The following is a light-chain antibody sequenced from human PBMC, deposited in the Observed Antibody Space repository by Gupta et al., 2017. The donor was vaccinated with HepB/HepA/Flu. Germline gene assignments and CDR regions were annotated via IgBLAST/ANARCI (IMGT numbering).Light chain of an antibody. CDR1: SSDVGTYNS. V-gene: IGLV2-14*03. CDR3: SSYTSTITVV. Sequence: QSALTKPASVSGSPGQSITIYRPGTSSDVGTYNSVSWSQQHPGKAPKLMIFDVSNRPSGVSDRFSGSKSGNTASLTISVLQAEDDADYYCSSYTSTITVVFGGGTRLTVL. CDR2: DVS. J-gene: IGLJ2*01.